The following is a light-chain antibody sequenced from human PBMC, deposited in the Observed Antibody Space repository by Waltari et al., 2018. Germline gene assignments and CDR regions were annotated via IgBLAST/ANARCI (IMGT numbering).Light chain of an antibody. CDR3: QSFDTSLGVL. Sequence: QSALTQPPSVSGAPGQRVTISCTGSSSNMGAGYDVNWYQQLTGTAPKLLIYGTLYRPSGVPDRFSASKSGTSASLAIIGLHAEDEGSYYCQSFDTSLGVLFGGGTKLTVL. CDR2: GTL. J-gene: IGLJ2*01. CDR1: SSNMGAGYD. V-gene: IGLV1-40*01.